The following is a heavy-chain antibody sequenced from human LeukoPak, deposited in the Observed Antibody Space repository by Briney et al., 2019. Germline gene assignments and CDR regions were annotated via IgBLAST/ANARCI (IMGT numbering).Heavy chain of an antibody. Sequence: GESLKISCKGSGYSFTNYWSGWVRQMPGKGLEWMGIIYPGDSDTRYSASVQGQVTISAAKFLTTAYLQWSSMAASDSAMYYCARQGGFYDNRGYNDAFDIWGQGTVVTVSS. J-gene: IGHJ3*02. D-gene: IGHD3-22*01. V-gene: IGHV5-51*01. CDR2: IYPGDSDT. CDR3: ARQGGFYDNRGYNDAFDI. CDR1: GYSFTNYW.